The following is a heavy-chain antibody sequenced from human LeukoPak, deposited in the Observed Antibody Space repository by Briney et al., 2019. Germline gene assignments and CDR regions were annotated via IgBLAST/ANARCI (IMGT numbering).Heavy chain of an antibody. Sequence: PGGSLRLSCAASGFTFSNYAMDWVRQAPGKGLEWVSAISGTSGRTYYADSVKGRFTISRDNSKNTLYLQMNSLRVEDTAVYYCARGAIRSTVKAGCYDMDVWGQGTTVTVSS. CDR1: GFTFSNYA. V-gene: IGHV3-23*01. D-gene: IGHD2-2*01. J-gene: IGHJ6*02. CDR3: ARGAIRSTVKAGCYDMDV. CDR2: ISGTSGRT.